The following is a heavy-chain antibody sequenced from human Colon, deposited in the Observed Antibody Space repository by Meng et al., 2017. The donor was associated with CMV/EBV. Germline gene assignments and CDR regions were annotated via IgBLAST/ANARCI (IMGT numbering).Heavy chain of an antibody. J-gene: IGHJ4*02. CDR2: ISGSGSVI. CDR1: GFTFSRYE. D-gene: IGHD3-22*01. CDR3: ASFDRNYYDSSGYPLGLGY. Sequence: GESLKISCVASGFTFSRYEMNWVRQAPGKGLEWLSHISGSGSVIYYADSVKGRFTISRDNAKNSLYLQINSLRDEDTAVYYCASFDRNYYDSSGYPLGLGYWGLGTLVTVS. V-gene: IGHV3-48*03.